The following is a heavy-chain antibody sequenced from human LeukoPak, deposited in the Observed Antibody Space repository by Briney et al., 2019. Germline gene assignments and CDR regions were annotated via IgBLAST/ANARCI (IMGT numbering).Heavy chain of an antibody. V-gene: IGHV4-61*01. D-gene: IGHD3-9*01. J-gene: IGHJ4*02. CDR1: GGSVSSGSYY. CDR2: IYYSGST. CDR3: AKWGDYDVLTGYYVSDY. Sequence: SETLSLTCSVSGGSVSSGSYYWSWIRQPPGKGLEWIGYIYYSGSTNYSPSLKSRVTISVDTSKNQFSLKLSSVTAADTAVYYCAKWGDYDVLTGYYVSDYWGQGTLVTVSS.